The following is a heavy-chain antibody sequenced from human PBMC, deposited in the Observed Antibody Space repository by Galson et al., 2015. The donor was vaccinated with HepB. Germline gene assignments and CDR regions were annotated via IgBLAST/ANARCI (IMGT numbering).Heavy chain of an antibody. J-gene: IGHJ6*02. CDR1: GFTFSSYG. Sequence: SLRLSCAASGFTFSSYGMHWVRQAPGKGLEWVAVISYDGSNKYYADSVKGRFTISRDNSKNTLYLQMNSLRAEDTAVYYCAKVVFMGYGSGSYWGRERYYYYGMDVWGQGTTVTVSS. V-gene: IGHV3-30*18. D-gene: IGHD3-10*01. CDR3: AKVVFMGYGSGSYWGRERYYYYGMDV. CDR2: ISYDGSNK.